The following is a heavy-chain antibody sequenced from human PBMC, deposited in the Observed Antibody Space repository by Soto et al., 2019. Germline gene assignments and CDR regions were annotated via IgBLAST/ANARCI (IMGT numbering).Heavy chain of an antibody. CDR3: ARKRRVVAAMIVSAFDI. V-gene: IGHV1-8*01. D-gene: IGHD2-15*01. J-gene: IGHJ3*02. CDR1: GYTFTSYD. Sequence: ASVKVSCKASGYTFTSYDINWVRQATGQGLEWMRWMNPNSGNTGYAQKFQGRVTMTRNTSISTAYMELSSLRSEDTAVYYCARKRRVVAAMIVSAFDIWGQGTMVTVSS. CDR2: MNPNSGNT.